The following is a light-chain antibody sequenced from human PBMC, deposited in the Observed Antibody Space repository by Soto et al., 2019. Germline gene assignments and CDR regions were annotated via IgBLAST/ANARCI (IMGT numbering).Light chain of an antibody. J-gene: IGKJ1*01. CDR2: DSS. CDR3: QQRDDWPRT. CDR1: QSFSNN. Sequence: EIVLTQSPATLSLSPGERATLSCRASQSFSNNLAWYQQKPGQAPRLLIYDSSTRATGIPPRFSGSGSGTDFTLTISSLEPADFAVYYCQQRDDWPRTFGQGTKVGYQT. V-gene: IGKV3-11*01.